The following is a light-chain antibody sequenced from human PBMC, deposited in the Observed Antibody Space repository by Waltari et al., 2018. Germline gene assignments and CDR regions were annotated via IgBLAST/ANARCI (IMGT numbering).Light chain of an antibody. V-gene: IGLV2-14*03. CDR1: DSDIGAYNY. CDR2: DVS. CDR3: SSYTRRNTVI. Sequence: QSALAQPASVSGSPGQSITISCTGTDSDIGAYNYVSWYQQHPGIAPKLLLYDVSDRPSGVSDRFSGAKSGKTASRTISGLQPEDAADYYCSSYTRRNTVIFGGGTKLTVV. J-gene: IGLJ2*01.